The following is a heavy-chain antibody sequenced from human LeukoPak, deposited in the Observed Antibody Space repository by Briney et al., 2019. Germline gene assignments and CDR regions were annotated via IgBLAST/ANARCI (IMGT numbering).Heavy chain of an antibody. CDR1: GYTFTTSY. V-gene: IGHV1-46*01. CDR3: ARSDIAAAGIYWYFDL. J-gene: IGHJ2*01. Sequence: ASVKVSCEASGYTFTTSYMHWVRQAPGQGLEWMGIINPSGGSTSYAQKFQGRVTLTRDTSTSTVYMELSSLTSEDTAVYYCARSDIAAAGIYWYFDLWGRGTLVTVSS. D-gene: IGHD6-13*01. CDR2: INPSGGST.